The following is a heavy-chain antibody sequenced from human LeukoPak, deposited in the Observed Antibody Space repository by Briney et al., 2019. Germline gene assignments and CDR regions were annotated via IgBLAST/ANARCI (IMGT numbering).Heavy chain of an antibody. D-gene: IGHD7-27*01. CDR1: GFTFSSYA. CDR2: ISGSGGST. Sequence: TGGSLRLSCAASGFTFSSYAMSWVRQAPGKGLEWVSAISGSGGSTYYADSVKGRFTISRDNSKNTLYLQMNSLRAEDTAVYYCATDQAGDPYYYYYIDVWGKGTTVTVSS. J-gene: IGHJ6*03. V-gene: IGHV3-23*01. CDR3: ATDQAGDPYYYYYIDV.